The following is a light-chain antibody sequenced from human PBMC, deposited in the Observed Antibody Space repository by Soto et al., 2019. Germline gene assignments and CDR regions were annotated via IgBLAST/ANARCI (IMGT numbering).Light chain of an antibody. V-gene: IGKV1-8*01. Sequence: AIRMTQSPSSLSASTGDIVTITCRASQGISSYLAWYQQKPGKAPKRLIYAASSLQSGVPSRFSGSGSGTDFTLTISSLQPEDFATYYCLQDYNYPWTFGQGTKVDI. CDR1: QGISSY. CDR2: AAS. CDR3: LQDYNYPWT. J-gene: IGKJ1*01.